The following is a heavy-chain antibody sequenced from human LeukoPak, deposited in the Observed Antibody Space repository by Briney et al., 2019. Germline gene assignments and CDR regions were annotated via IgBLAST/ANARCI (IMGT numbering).Heavy chain of an antibody. Sequence: ASVKVSCKASGYTFTNYDINWVRQATGQGLVWMGWMNPNSGNTGHAQKFQGRVTMTRNTSISTAYMELSSLRPEDTAVYYCARGGMITFGGVSWGQGTLVTVSS. CDR1: GYTFTNYD. J-gene: IGHJ5*02. CDR3: ARGGMITFGGVS. D-gene: IGHD3-16*01. V-gene: IGHV1-8*01. CDR2: MNPNSGNT.